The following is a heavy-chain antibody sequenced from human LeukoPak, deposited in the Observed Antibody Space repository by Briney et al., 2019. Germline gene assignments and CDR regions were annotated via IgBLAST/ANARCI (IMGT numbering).Heavy chain of an antibody. CDR1: GFTFDDYA. CDR3: ARVWFDGYSYGYAFDY. CDR2: ISWNSGSI. Sequence: PGRSLRLSCAASGFTFDDYAMHWVRQAPGKGLEWVSGISWNSGSIGYADSVKGRFTISRDNTKNSLYLQMNSLRAEDTALYYCARVWFDGYSYGYAFDYWGQGTLVTVSS. D-gene: IGHD5-18*01. J-gene: IGHJ4*02. V-gene: IGHV3-9*01.